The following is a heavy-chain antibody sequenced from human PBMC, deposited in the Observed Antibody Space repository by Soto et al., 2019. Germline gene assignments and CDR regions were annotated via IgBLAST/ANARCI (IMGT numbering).Heavy chain of an antibody. Sequence: ASVKVSCKASGFTFRSTAVQWVRQAPGQRLEWIGCIVVGTGSTTYAQNVQGRIAITRDMSTNTAYMELSGLRPEDTAMYYCAADAXREDFWISYPYYYYSMDVWGQGTTVTV. CDR2: IVVGTGST. CDR1: GFTFRSTA. V-gene: IGHV1-58*01. D-gene: IGHD3-3*01. CDR3: AADAXREDFWISYPYYYYSMDV. J-gene: IGHJ6*02.